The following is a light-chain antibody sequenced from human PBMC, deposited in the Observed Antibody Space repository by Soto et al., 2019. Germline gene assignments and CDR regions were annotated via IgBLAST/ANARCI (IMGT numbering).Light chain of an antibody. CDR2: NND. CDR1: SSNIGSNT. J-gene: IGLJ2*01. CDR3: AVWDDSLDGVV. V-gene: IGLV1-44*01. Sequence: QSVVTQPPSASGTPGQRVTISCSGSSSNIGSNTITWYQHLPGTAPKLLIYNNDQWPSGVPDRFSGSKSGTSASLAISGLQSEDEADYYCAVWDDSLDGVVFGGGTKVTVL.